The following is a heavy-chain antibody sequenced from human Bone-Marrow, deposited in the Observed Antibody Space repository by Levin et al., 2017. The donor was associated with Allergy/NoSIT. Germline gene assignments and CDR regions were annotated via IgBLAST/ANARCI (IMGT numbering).Heavy chain of an antibody. J-gene: IGHJ4*02. CDR1: GGSISGSNFY. D-gene: IGHD3-16*01. V-gene: IGHV4-39*07. Sequence: SETLSLTCTVSGGSISGSNFYWGWMRQPPGTGLEWIGSISYSGTTHYSPSLKGRVTISVDTSRNQFSLKLTSVIAADTAVYYCARSVGFWGQGTLVIVSA. CDR2: ISYSGTT. CDR3: ARSVGF.